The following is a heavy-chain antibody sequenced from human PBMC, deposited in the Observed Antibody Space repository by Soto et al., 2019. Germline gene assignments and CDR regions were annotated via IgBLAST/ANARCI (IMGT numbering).Heavy chain of an antibody. CDR2: INHTGST. D-gene: IGHD6-13*01. V-gene: IGHV4-34*01. Sequence: SETLSLTCAVYRSSFNDYYWSWIRQPPGKGLEWIGEINHTGSTNYNPSLKSRVTISVGTSKNQFSLKLSSVTAADTAVYYCARLRAAGLSQIIAAAGSRYYYYGMDVWGQGTTVT. J-gene: IGHJ6*02. CDR1: RSSFNDYY. CDR3: ARLRAAGLSQIIAAAGSRYYYYGMDV.